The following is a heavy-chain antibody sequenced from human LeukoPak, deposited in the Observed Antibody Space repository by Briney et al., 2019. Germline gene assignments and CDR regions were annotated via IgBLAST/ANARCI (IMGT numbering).Heavy chain of an antibody. CDR2: INHSGST. CDR3: ARGSLYYYYGMDV. V-gene: IGHV4-34*01. J-gene: IGHJ6*02. CDR1: GGSFSGYY. Sequence: SETLSLTCAVYGGSFSGYYWSWIRQPPGKGLEWIGEINHSGSTNYNPSLKSRVTISVDTSKNQFSLKLSSVTAADTAVYYCARGSLYYYYGMDVWGQGTTVTVSS.